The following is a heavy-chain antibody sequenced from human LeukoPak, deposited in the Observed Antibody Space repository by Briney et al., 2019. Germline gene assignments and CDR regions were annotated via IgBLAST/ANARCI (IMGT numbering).Heavy chain of an antibody. Sequence: PSETLSLTCTVSGGSISSYYWSWIRQPPGKGLEWIGYIYYSGSTNYNPSLKSRVTISVDTSKNQFSLKLSSVTAADTAVYYCARDGYSYYDASDIWGQGTMVTVSS. CDR2: IYYSGST. D-gene: IGHD5-18*01. V-gene: IGHV4-59*01. CDR1: GGSISSYY. CDR3: ARDGYSYYDASDI. J-gene: IGHJ3*02.